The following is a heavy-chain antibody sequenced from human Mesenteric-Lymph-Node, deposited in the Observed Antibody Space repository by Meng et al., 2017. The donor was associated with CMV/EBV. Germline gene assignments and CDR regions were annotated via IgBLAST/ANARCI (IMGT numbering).Heavy chain of an antibody. J-gene: IGHJ6*02. D-gene: IGHD4-11*01. V-gene: IGHV3-53*01. CDR3: ARDPTYSPIYYYYGMDV. CDR2: IYSGGST. CDR1: GFTISSNH. Sequence: GGSLRLSCAASGFTISSNHMSWVRQAPGKGLEWVSIIYSGGSTYYTDSVKGRFSISRDNSKNTLYLQMNSLRAEDTAVYYCARDPTYSPIYYYYGMDVWGQGTTVTVSS.